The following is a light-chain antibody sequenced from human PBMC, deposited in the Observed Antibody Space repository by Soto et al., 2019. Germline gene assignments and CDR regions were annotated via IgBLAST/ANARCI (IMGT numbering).Light chain of an antibody. CDR2: DVN. Sequence: QSVLTQPASVSGSPGQSITISCTGTSSDVGGYNFVSWYQQHPGKAPKLMIYDVNNRPSGVSNRFSGSKPGNTASLTISGLQAEDEADYYCSSYTSSSTYVFGTGTKATVL. CDR1: SSDVGGYNF. V-gene: IGLV2-14*03. J-gene: IGLJ1*01. CDR3: SSYTSSSTYV.